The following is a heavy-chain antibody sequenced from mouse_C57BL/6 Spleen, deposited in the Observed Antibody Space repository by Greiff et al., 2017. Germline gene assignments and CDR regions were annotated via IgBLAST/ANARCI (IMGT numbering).Heavy chain of an antibody. CDR3: ARIITTVVATPYYFDY. J-gene: IGHJ2*01. CDR2: ISPGSGST. D-gene: IGHD1-1*01. Sequence: QVQLQQPGAELVKPGASVKMSCKASGYTFTSYWITWVKPRPGQGLEWIGDISPGSGSTNYNEKFKSKATLTVDTSSSTAYMQLSSLTSEDSAVYYCARIITTVVATPYYFDYWGQGTTLTVSS. CDR1: GYTFTSYW. V-gene: IGHV1-55*01.